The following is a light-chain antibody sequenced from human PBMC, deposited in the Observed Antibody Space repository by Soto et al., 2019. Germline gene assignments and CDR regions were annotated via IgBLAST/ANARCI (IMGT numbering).Light chain of an antibody. Sequence: DIQLTQSPSSLSASVGARVTMTCRASQSISSWLAWYQQKPGKAPKLLIYAASNFQSGVPSRFSGSGSGTHFTLTISSLQPEDFATYYCQQLHGYPITFGQGTRLEIK. V-gene: IGKV1-5*01. CDR2: AAS. J-gene: IGKJ5*01. CDR1: QSISSW. CDR3: QQLHGYPIT.